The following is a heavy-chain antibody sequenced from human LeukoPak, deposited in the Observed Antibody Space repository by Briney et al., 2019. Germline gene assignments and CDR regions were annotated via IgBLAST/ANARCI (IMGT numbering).Heavy chain of an antibody. CDR3: ARRGLLFPLDY. CDR1: GFTFSSYS. D-gene: IGHD3-16*01. V-gene: IGHV3-21*01. CDR2: ISSSGTYI. J-gene: IGHJ4*02. Sequence: RGSLRLSCAASGFTFSSYSMNWVRQAPGKGLEWVSSISSSGTYIYYADSLKGRITISRDNAKNSLYLQMNSLRAEDTAVYYCARRGLLFPLDYWGQGTLATVSS.